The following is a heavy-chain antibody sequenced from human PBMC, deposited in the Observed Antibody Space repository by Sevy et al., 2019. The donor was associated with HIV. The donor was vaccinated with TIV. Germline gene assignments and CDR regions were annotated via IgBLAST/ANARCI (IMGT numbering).Heavy chain of an antibody. CDR2: VSYDGRNK. CDR1: GFTFSFYT. D-gene: IGHD6-19*01. J-gene: IGHJ4*02. V-gene: IGHV3-30*09. CDR3: ARELGVAGPEEFDY. Sequence: GGSLRLSCVASGFTFSFYTMHWVRQAPGKGLEWVAAVSYDGRNKYYADSVKGRFAISRDNSNNTLFLQMNTLRGDDTAVYYCARELGVAGPEEFDYWGQGTLVTVPS.